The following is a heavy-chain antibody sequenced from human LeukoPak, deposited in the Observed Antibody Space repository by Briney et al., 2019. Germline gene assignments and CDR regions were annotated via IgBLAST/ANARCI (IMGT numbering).Heavy chain of an antibody. J-gene: IGHJ5*02. CDR1: GGSIGSYY. V-gene: IGHV4-4*09. CDR3: ASQPAGSWFDP. D-gene: IGHD1-14*01. Sequence: SETLSLTCTVSGGSIGSYYWSWVRQPPGKGLEWIGYIYTSGGTNYNPSLKSRVTISVDTSKNQFSLNLSSVTAADTAVYYCASQPAGSWFDPWGQGTLVTVSS. CDR2: IYTSGGT.